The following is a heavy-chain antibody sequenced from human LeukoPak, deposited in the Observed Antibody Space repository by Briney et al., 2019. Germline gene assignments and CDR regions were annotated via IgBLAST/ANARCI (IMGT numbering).Heavy chain of an antibody. CDR2: IKQDGSEK. D-gene: IGHD6-19*01. CDR3: ARGYTSPWDRAFDI. V-gene: IGHV3-7*01. J-gene: IGHJ3*02. Sequence: GGSLRLSCEGSGFTFSNYWMSWVRQAPGKGLEWVANIKQDGSEKYYVDSVKGRFTISRDNAKNSLYLQMNSLRAEDTAVYYCARGYTSPWDRAFDIWGQGTMVTVSS. CDR1: GFTFSNYW.